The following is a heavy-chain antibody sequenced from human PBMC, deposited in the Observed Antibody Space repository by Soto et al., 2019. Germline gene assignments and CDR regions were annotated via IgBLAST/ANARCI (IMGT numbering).Heavy chain of an antibody. CDR2: IYYSGST. CDR3: ARDCPYGSGFDY. D-gene: IGHD3-10*01. J-gene: IGHJ4*02. V-gene: IGHV4-39*07. CDR1: GGSISSSSYY. Sequence: PSETLSLTCTVSGGSISSSSYYWGWIRQPPGKGLEWIGSIYYSGSTYYNPSLKSRVTISVDTSKNQFSLKLSSVTAADTAVYYCARDCPYGSGFDYWGQGTRVTVSS.